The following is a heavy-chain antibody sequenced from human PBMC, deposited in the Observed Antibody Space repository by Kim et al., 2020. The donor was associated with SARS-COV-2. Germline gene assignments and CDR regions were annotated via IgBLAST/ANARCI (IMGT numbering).Heavy chain of an antibody. Sequence: SETLSLTCTVSGGSISSGGYYWSWIRQHPGKGLEWIGYIYYSGSTYYNPSLKSRVTISVDTSKNQFSLKLSSVTAADTAVYYCARESPPAPTTVTYFDYWGQGTLVTVSS. V-gene: IGHV4-31*03. CDR3: ARESPPAPTTVTYFDY. D-gene: IGHD4-17*01. J-gene: IGHJ4*02. CDR2: IYYSGST. CDR1: GGSISSGGYY.